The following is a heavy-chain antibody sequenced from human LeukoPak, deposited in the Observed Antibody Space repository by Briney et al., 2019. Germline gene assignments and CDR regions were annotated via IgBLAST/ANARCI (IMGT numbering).Heavy chain of an antibody. J-gene: IGHJ4*02. CDR1: GFTFSSYG. V-gene: IGHV3-33*01. D-gene: IGHD2-15*01. Sequence: GGSLRLSCAASGFTFSSYGMHWVRQAPGKGLEWVAVILNDGSQEKYADSVKGRFTISRDNSKNTLFLQMNSLRAEDTAVYYCLTSTRSHRFDYWGQGTLVTVSS. CDR3: LTSTRSHRFDY. CDR2: ILNDGSQE.